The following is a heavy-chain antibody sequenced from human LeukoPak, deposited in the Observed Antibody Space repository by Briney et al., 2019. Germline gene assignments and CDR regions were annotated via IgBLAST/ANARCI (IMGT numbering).Heavy chain of an antibody. D-gene: IGHD3-3*01. CDR1: GFTFSNYD. CDR2: ISYDGTNK. Sequence: QSGGSLRLSCAASGFTFSNYDMHWVRQAPGKGLEWVAVISYDGTNKYYADSVKGRFTISRDNSRSTLYLQMNSLRAEDTAVYYCAKENDFVYWGQGTLVTVSS. CDR3: AKENDFVY. V-gene: IGHV3-30*18. J-gene: IGHJ4*02.